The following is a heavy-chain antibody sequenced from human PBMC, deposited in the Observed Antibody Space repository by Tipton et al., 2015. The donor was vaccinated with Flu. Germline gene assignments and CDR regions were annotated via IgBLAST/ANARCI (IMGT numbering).Heavy chain of an antibody. CDR2: IYTTGHT. V-gene: IGHV4-61*02. Sequence: TLSLTCTVSGGSMSSGSYYWSWIRQPAGKGLEWIGRIYTTGHTIYNPSLKSRLSMSVDTSKNQFSLNLTSVTAADTAVYFCARVYGYHGRWGRGTQVTVSS. J-gene: IGHJ1*01. CDR3: ARVYGYHGR. D-gene: IGHD5-18*01. CDR1: GGSMSSGSYY.